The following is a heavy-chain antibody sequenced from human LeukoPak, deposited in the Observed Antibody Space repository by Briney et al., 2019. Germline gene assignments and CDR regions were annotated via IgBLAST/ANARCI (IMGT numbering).Heavy chain of an antibody. J-gene: IGHJ6*03. CDR1: GGSISSYY. CDR3: ARERGGSKLSGLYGRDYYYMDV. CDR2: IYYSGST. D-gene: IGHD3-16*01. V-gene: IGHV4-59*01. Sequence: SETLSLTCTVSGGSISSYYWSWIRQPPGKGLEWIGYIYYSGSTNYNPSLKSRVTISVDTSKNQFSLKLSSVTAADTAVYFCARERGGSKLSGLYGRDYYYMDVWGKGTTVTVSS.